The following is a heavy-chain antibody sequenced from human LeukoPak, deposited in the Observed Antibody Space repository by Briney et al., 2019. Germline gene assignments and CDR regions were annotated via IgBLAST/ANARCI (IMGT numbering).Heavy chain of an antibody. V-gene: IGHV3-74*01. D-gene: IGHD3-16*01. Sequence: GGSLRLSCAASGFTFSSHWMHWVRQAPGKGLVWVSRINSDGSSISYADSVKGRFTISRDNAKNTLYLQMNSLRAEDTAVYYCARDLPLRTKKDQRWGAQVGYWGQGTLVTVSS. CDR3: ARDLPLRTKKDQRWGAQVGY. CDR2: INSDGSSI. CDR1: GFTFSSHW. J-gene: IGHJ4*02.